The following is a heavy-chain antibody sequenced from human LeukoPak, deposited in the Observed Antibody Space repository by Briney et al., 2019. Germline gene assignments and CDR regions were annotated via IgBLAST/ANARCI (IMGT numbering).Heavy chain of an antibody. CDR3: ARARGTMVRGVIGYYYYGMDV. CDR2: INAGNGNT. V-gene: IGHV1-3*01. Sequence: ASVKVSCKASGYTFTSYAMHWVRQAPGQRLEWMGWINAGNGNTKYSQKFQGRVTITRDTSASTAYMELSSLRSEDTAVYYCARARGTMVRGVIGYYYYGMDVWGQGTTVTVSS. CDR1: GYTFTSYA. D-gene: IGHD3-10*01. J-gene: IGHJ6*02.